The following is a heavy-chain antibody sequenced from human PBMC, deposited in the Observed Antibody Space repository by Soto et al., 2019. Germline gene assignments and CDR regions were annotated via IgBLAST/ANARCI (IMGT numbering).Heavy chain of an antibody. J-gene: IGHJ4*02. D-gene: IGHD6-19*01. Sequence: QVQLVQSGAEVKKPGASVKVSCKASGYTFTNYDINWVRQATGQGLEWMGWMNPKTGNTGYAQKFQGRVTLTRDTSISTADMELSSLRSDDTAVYYCARVNTAVAGADFDYWGQGALVTVSS. CDR3: ARVNTAVAGADFDY. CDR1: GYTFTNYD. CDR2: MNPKTGNT. V-gene: IGHV1-8*01.